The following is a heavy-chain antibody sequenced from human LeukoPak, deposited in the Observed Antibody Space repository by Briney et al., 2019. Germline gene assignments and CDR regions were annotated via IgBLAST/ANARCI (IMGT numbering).Heavy chain of an antibody. CDR1: GYTFTGYY. V-gene: IGHV1-2*04. CDR3: ARGQSLDAFDI. CDR2: IDPNSGGT. Sequence: RASVKVSCKASGYTFTGYYMHWVRQAPGQGLEWMGWIDPNSGGTNYAQKFQGWVTMTRDTSISTAYMELSRLRSDDTAVYYCARGQSLDAFDIWGQGTMVTVSS. J-gene: IGHJ3*02.